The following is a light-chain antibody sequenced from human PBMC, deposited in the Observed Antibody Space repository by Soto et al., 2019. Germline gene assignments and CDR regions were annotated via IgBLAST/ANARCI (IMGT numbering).Light chain of an antibody. V-gene: IGLV1-40*01. J-gene: IGLJ3*02. CDR1: SSNIGAAYD. CDR2: GNN. Sequence: QSVLTQPPSVSGAPGQKVTISCTRSSSNIGAAYDVHWYQHLPGTAPKLLIYGNNNRPSGVPDRFSGSKSGTSASLAITGLQAEDEADYDCQSYDSSLSGWVFGGGTKLTV. CDR3: QSYDSSLSGWV.